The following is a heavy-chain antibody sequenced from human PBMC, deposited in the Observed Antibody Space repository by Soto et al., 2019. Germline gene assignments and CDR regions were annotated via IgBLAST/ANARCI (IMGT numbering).Heavy chain of an antibody. D-gene: IGHD6-19*01. J-gene: IGHJ5*02. V-gene: IGHV4-39*01. CDR2: IYYSGST. CDR3: ARPLSSGRDWFDP. CDR1: GGSISSSSYY. Sequence: SETLSLTCTVSGGSISSSSYYWGWIRQPPGKGLEWIGSIYYSGSTYYNPSLKSRVTISVDASKNQFSLKLSSVTAADTAVYYCARPLSSGRDWFDPWGQGTLVTVSS.